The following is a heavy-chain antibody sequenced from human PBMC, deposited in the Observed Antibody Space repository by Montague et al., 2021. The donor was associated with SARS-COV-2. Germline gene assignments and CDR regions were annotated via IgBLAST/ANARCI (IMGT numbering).Heavy chain of an antibody. CDR3: ARKTSRGLTIFGVVTVSYCFDY. J-gene: IGHJ4*02. CDR2: IYYSGST. D-gene: IGHD3-3*01. Sequence: SETLSLTCTVSGGSISSSSYFWGWIRQPPGKGLEWIGSIYYSGSTYYNPSLKSRVTISVDTSKNQFSLKLSSVTAADTAVFYCARKTSRGLTIFGVVTVSYCFDYWGQGTLVTVSS. V-gene: IGHV4-39*01. CDR1: GGSISSSSYF.